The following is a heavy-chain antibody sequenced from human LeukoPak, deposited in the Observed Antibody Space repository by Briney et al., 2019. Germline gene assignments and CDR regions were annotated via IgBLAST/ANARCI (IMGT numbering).Heavy chain of an antibody. CDR1: GYSFTSYW. CDR2: IYPGDSDT. D-gene: IGHD1-1*01. Sequence: GESLKISCKGSGYSFTSYWIGWVRQMPGKGLEWMGIIYPGDSDTRYSPSFQGQVTISADKSISTAYMELSRLRSDDTAVYYCARYDSSCDAFDIWGQGTMVTVSS. J-gene: IGHJ3*02. V-gene: IGHV5-51*01. CDR3: ARYDSSCDAFDI.